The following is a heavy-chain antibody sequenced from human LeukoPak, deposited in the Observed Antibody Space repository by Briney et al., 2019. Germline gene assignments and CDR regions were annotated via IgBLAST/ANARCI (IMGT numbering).Heavy chain of an antibody. CDR3: ATTYCGGDCYSGYYYYYYYMDV. J-gene: IGHJ6*03. CDR2: IIPIFGTA. V-gene: IGHV1-69*05. Sequence: ASVKVSCKASGGTFSSYAISWVRQAPGQGLEWMGGIIPIFGTANYAQKFQGRVTITTDESTSTAYMELSSLRSEDTAVYYCATTYCGGDCYSGYYYYYYYMDVWGKGTTVTVSS. D-gene: IGHD2-21*01. CDR1: GGTFSSYA.